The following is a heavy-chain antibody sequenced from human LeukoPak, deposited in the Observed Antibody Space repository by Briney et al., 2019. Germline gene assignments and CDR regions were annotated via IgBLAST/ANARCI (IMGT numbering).Heavy chain of an antibody. CDR3: ARESTSDYLDS. CDR2: INPSTGGT. CDR1: GYTFTVYY. Sequence: ASVTVSCKASGYTFTVYYMHWVRLAPGQGLEWMGRINPSTGGTNSAQKFQGRVTMTRDTSISTAYMELSRLTSDDTAVYFCARESTSDYLDSWGQGTLVTVSS. J-gene: IGHJ4*02. V-gene: IGHV1-2*06.